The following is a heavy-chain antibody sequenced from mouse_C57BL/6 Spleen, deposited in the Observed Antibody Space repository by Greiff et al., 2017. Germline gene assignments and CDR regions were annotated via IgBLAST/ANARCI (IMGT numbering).Heavy chain of an antibody. CDR2: IWRGGST. J-gene: IGHJ4*01. CDR1: GFSLTSYG. CDR3: GRSFTVVESMDY. D-gene: IGHD1-1*01. V-gene: IGHV2-2*01. Sequence: QVQLQQSGPGLVQPSQSLSITCTVSGFSLTSYGVHWVRQSPGQGLEWLGVIWRGGSTDYNAAFISRLSISKDNSKSQVFFKMNSLQADDTAIYYCGRSFTVVESMDYWGQGTSVTVSS.